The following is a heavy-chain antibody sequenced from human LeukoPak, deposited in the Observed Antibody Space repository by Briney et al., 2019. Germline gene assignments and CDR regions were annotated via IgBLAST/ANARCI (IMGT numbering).Heavy chain of an antibody. J-gene: IGHJ4*02. CDR1: GFTLSSRW. Sequence: GGSLRLSCVVSGFTLSSRWMLWVRQAPGEGLEWMTNINRDGSEKNYVDSVKGRFTITRDNAENSLYLQMNSLKVEDSAIYYCAAYDSWSGYNIAYWGQGTLVTVSS. CDR2: INRDGSEK. D-gene: IGHD3-3*01. CDR3: AAYDSWSGYNIAY. V-gene: IGHV3-7*03.